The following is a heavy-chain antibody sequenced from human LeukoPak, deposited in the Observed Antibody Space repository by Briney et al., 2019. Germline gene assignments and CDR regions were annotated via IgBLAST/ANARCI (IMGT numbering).Heavy chain of an antibody. D-gene: IGHD3-10*01. CDR3: GGRGF. CDR1: GGSISTNC. J-gene: IGHJ4*02. V-gene: IGHV4-4*09. Sequence: PSETLSLTCTVSGGSISTNCWSWIRQPPGRGLEWIGCIYASGTANYNPSLKGRLTLSVDTSNNRFSLTVTSVTAADTAAYFCGGRGFWGQGTLVTVSS. CDR2: IYASGTA.